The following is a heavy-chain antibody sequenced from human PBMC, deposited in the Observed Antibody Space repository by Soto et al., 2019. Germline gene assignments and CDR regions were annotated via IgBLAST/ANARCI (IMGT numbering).Heavy chain of an antibody. Sequence: EVQLVESGGGLVQPGGSLRLSCAASVFTFSSYSMNWVRQAPGKGLEWVSYISSSSSTIYYADSVKGRFTISRDNAKNSLYLQMNSLRDEDTAVYYCARGRWYYDSSDSRIDYWGQGTLVTVSS. V-gene: IGHV3-48*02. CDR2: ISSSSSTI. CDR3: ARGRWYYDSSDSRIDY. J-gene: IGHJ4*02. D-gene: IGHD3-22*01. CDR1: VFTFSSYS.